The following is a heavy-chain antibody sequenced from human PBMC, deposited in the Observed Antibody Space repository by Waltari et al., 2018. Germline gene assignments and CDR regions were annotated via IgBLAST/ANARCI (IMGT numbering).Heavy chain of an antibody. CDR1: GFTFSSFW. V-gene: IGHV3-74*03. D-gene: IGHD1-1*01. J-gene: IGHJ6*02. Sequence: EEQLVESGGGLVQPGDSLRLSCAASGFTFSSFWMNWVRQAPGKGPLGVVRSCTDASDTTDAGSGKGRFTSPRDNARNTLDLQMNRLRAEDTAVYFCARVSRRTYRSPVPGRHYYYGMDVWGQVTTVTVSS. CDR2: SCTDASDT. CDR3: ARVSRRTYRSPVPGRHYYYGMDV.